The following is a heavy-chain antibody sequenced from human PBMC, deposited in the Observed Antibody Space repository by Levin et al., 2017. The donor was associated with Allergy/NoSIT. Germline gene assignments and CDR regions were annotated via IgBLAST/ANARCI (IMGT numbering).Heavy chain of an antibody. CDR3: ARELTVTTLDY. V-gene: IGHV1-18*01. Sequence: GESLKISCKASGYTFTSYGISWVRQAPGQGLEWMGWISAYNGNTNYAQKLQGRVTMTTDTSTSTAYMELRSLRSDDTAVYYCARELTVTTLDYWGQGTLVTVSS. CDR1: GYTFTSYG. CDR2: ISAYNGNT. D-gene: IGHD4-17*01. J-gene: IGHJ4*02.